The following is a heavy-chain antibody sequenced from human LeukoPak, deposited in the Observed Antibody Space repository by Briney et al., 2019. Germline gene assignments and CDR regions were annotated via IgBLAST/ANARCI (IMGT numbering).Heavy chain of an antibody. Sequence: SETLSLTCTVSGGSISSSSYYWGWIRQPPGKGLEWIGSIYYSGSTYYNPSLKSRVTISVDTSKNQFSLKLSSVTAADTAVYYCARRARYGSGSYYKGNWFDPWGQGTLVTVSS. CDR3: ARRARYGSGSYYKGNWFDP. CDR2: IYYSGST. CDR1: GGSISSSSYY. J-gene: IGHJ5*02. V-gene: IGHV4-39*01. D-gene: IGHD3-10*01.